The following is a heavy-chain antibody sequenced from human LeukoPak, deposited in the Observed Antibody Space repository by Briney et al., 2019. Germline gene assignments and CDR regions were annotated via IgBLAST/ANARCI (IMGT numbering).Heavy chain of an antibody. J-gene: IGHJ4*02. CDR1: GGSISSSSYY. V-gene: IGHV4-39*01. CDR3: ARHSLYDFWSGYYPPFFDY. D-gene: IGHD3-3*01. CDR2: IYYSGST. Sequence: SETLSLTCTVSGGSISSSSYYWGWIRQPPGKGLEWIGSIYYSGSTYYNPSLKSRVTISVDTSKNQFSLKLSSVTAADTAVYYGARHSLYDFWSGYYPPFFDYWGQGTLVTVSS.